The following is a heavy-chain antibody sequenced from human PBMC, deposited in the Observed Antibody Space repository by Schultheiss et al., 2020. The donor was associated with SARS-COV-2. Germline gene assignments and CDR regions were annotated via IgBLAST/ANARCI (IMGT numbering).Heavy chain of an antibody. CDR1: GGSISSGGYY. V-gene: IGHV4-31*03. CDR2: IYYSGNT. CDR3: ARDLAGHDAIDI. Sequence: SQTLSLTCTVSGGSISSGGYYWSWIRQHPGKGLEWIGYIYYSGNTYYNPSLKSRVFISVDTSKNQFSLRLSSVTAADTAVYYCARDLAGHDAIDIWGQGTTVTVSS. D-gene: IGHD3-16*01. J-gene: IGHJ3*02.